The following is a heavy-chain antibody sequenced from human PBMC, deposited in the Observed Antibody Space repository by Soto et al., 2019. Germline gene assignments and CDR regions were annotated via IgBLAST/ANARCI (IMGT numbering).Heavy chain of an antibody. V-gene: IGHV2-70*01. CDR2: IDWDDDK. Sequence: SGPTLVNPTQTLTLTCTFSGFSLSTSGMCVSWIRQPPGKALEWLALIDWDDDKYYSTSLKTRLTISKDTSKNQVVLTMTNMDPVHTPTYYCARTTPYYYEHAFDIWGQRTMVTASS. J-gene: IGHJ3*02. CDR3: ARTTPYYYEHAFDI. CDR1: GFSLSTSGMC. D-gene: IGHD3-22*01.